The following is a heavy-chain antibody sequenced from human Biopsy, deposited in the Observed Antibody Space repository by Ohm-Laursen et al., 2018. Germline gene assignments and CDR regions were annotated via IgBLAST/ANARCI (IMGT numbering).Heavy chain of an antibody. J-gene: IGHJ4*02. CDR1: DGSINSYY. CDR3: ARGSSYGYDFDY. Sequence: TLSLTCTVSDGSINSYYWNWIRQPPGKRLEWIGNIYYSGSTNFNPSLKNRVTISVDTSKNQFSLKLSSVTAADTAVYFCARGSSYGYDFDYWGQGTLVAVSS. V-gene: IGHV4-59*01. D-gene: IGHD5-18*01. CDR2: IYYSGST.